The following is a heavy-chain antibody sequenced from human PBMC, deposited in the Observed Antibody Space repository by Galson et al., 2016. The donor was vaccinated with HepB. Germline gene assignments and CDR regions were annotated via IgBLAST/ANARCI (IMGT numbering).Heavy chain of an antibody. CDR2: IIPNMNTA. CDR3: AKGLLGVSGAFDI. J-gene: IGHJ3*02. V-gene: IGHV1-69*13. CDR1: GYIFTSHW. Sequence: SVKVSCKASGYIFTSHWMHWVRQAPGQELEWMGGIIPNMNTATYAQSFQGRVTIAADEYRNTVYMELNSLRSDDTAVYYCAKGLLGVSGAFDIWGQGTMVTVSS. D-gene: IGHD1-26*01.